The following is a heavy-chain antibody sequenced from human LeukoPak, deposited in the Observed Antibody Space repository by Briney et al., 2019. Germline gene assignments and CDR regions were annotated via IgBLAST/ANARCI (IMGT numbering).Heavy chain of an antibody. J-gene: IGHJ1*01. CDR3: ARTTYYYDSSGYFQH. V-gene: IGHV3-30*02. CDR2: IRYDGSNK. CDR1: GFTFSSYG. Sequence: PGGPLRLSCAASGFTFSSYGMHWVRQAPGKGLEGVAFIRYDGSNKYYADSVKGRFTISRDNSKNTLYLQMNSLRAEDTAVYYCARTTYYYDSSGYFQHWGQGTLVTVSS. D-gene: IGHD3-22*01.